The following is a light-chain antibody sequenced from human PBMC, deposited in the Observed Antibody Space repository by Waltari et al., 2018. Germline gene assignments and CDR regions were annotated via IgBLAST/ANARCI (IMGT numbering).Light chain of an antibody. V-gene: IGKV1-33*01. CDR1: KDISKY. J-gene: IGKJ4*01. CDR2: DAS. Sequence: DIQMTQSPSSLSASVGDRVTITCQASKDISKYLNWYQQKPGKAPQLLIYDASNLETGVPSRFSGGGSETDFSLTITSLQPEDFATYYCQQYLHLLSFGGGTKVDLK. CDR3: QQYLHLLS.